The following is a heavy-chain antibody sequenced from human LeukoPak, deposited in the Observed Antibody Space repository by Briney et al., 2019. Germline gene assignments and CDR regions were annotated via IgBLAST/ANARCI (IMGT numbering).Heavy chain of an antibody. V-gene: IGHV1-69*13. D-gene: IGHD2-15*01. CDR3: ARAYCSGGSCYPFYYGMDV. Sequence: GASVKVSCKASGGTCSSYAISWVRQAPGQGLEWMGGIIPIFGTANYAQRFQGRVTITADESTSTAYMELSSLRSEDTAVYYCARAYCSGGSCYPFYYGMDVWGKGTTVTVSS. CDR2: IIPIFGTA. J-gene: IGHJ6*04. CDR1: GGTCSSYA.